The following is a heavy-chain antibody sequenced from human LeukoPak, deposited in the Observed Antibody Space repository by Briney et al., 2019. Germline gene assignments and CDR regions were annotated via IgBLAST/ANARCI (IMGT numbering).Heavy chain of an antibody. CDR2: ISTDGTST. Sequence: GGSLRLSCAASGFTFSTYWMHWVRQAPGQGLVWVSRISTDGTSTAYADSVKGRFTISRDNAKNTLYLQMNSPRAEDTAVYYCARDARGSYYGGYLDYWGQGTLVTASS. CDR3: ARDARGSYYGGYLDY. D-gene: IGHD1-26*01. CDR1: GFTFSTYW. V-gene: IGHV3-74*01. J-gene: IGHJ4*02.